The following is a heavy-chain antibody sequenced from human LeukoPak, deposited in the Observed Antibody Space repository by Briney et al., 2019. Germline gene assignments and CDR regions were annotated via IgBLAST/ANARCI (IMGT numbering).Heavy chain of an antibody. CDR1: GFTFSSYG. Sequence: GGSLRLSCAASGFTFSSYGMRWVRQAPGKGLEWVAFIRYDGSNKYYADSVKGRFTISRDNSKNTLYLQMNSLRAEDTAVYYCAKDPKVLLWFGESRAFDYWGQGTLVTVSS. J-gene: IGHJ4*02. D-gene: IGHD3-10*01. CDR3: AKDPKVLLWFGESRAFDY. CDR2: IRYDGSNK. V-gene: IGHV3-30*02.